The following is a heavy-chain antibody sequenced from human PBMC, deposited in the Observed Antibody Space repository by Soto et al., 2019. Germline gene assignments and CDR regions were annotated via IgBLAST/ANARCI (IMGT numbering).Heavy chain of an antibody. CDR3: ARFITMVRGVTPLYGMDV. D-gene: IGHD3-10*01. V-gene: IGHV4-61*01. J-gene: IGHJ6*02. Sequence: SETLSLTCTVSGGSVSSGSYYWSWIRHPPGKGLEWIGYIYYSGSTNYNPSLKSRVTISVDTSKNQFSLKLSSVTAADTAVYYCARFITMVRGVTPLYGMDVWGQGTTVTVSS. CDR1: GGSVSSGSYY. CDR2: IYYSGST.